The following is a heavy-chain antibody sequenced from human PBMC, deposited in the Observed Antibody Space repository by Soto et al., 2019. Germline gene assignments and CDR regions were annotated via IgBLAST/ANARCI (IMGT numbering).Heavy chain of an antibody. D-gene: IGHD3-10*01. CDR1: GFTFSSYA. Sequence: EVQLLESGGGLVQPGGSLRLSCAASGFTFSSYAMSWVRQAPGKGLEWVSAISGSGGSTYYADSVKGRFTISRDNSKNTLYLQMNSLRAEDTAVYYCANDIWFWEHIFDYWGQGTLVTVSS. CDR2: ISGSGGST. V-gene: IGHV3-23*01. CDR3: ANDIWFWEHIFDY. J-gene: IGHJ4*02.